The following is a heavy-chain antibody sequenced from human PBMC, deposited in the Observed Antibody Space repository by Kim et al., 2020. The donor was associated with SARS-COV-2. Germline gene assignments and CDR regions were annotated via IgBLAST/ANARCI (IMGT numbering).Heavy chain of an antibody. V-gene: IGHV3-21*01. D-gene: IGHD1-1*01. CDR2: ITSSSSDV. J-gene: IGHJ3*02. CDR3: ARFETGTGGSEVFDI. Sequence: GGSLRLSCAASGFIFSRYSMNWVRQAPGKGLEWVSSITSSSSDVYYIDSVKGRFTISRDNGKNSLYLQMNSLRAEDTAVYYCARFETGTGGSEVFDIWGQGTMVTVSS. CDR1: GFIFSRYS.